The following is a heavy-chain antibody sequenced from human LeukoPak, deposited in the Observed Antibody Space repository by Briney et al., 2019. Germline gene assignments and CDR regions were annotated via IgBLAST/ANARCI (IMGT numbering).Heavy chain of an antibody. CDR3: ARKRYSYGSDWHFDL. CDR2: ISSSYNDI. V-gene: IGHV3-21*01. D-gene: IGHD5-18*01. J-gene: IGHJ2*01. Sequence: GGSLRLSCAASGFTFSSYSMNWVRQAPGKGLEWVSSISSSYNDIKFADSVKGRFTVSRDNPKNSLFLQMNSLRAEDTAVYYCARKRYSYGSDWHFDLWGRGILVTVSS. CDR1: GFTFSSYS.